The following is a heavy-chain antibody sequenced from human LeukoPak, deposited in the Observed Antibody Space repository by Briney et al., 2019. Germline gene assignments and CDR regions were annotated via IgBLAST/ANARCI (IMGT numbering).Heavy chain of an antibody. V-gene: IGHV1-69*05. CDR2: IIPIFGTA. CDR1: GGTFSSYA. D-gene: IGHD6-13*01. Sequence: SVKVSCKASGGTFSSYAISWVRQAPGQGLEWTGGIIPIFGTANYAQKFQGRVTITTDESTSTAYMELSSLRSEDTAVYYCARGYSSSRGGAFDIWGQGTMVTVSS. J-gene: IGHJ3*02. CDR3: ARGYSSSRGGAFDI.